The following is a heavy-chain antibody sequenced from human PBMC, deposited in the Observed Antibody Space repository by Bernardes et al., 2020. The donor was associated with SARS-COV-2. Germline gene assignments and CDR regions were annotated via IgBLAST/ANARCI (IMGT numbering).Heavy chain of an antibody. Sequence: SETLSLTCAVYGGSFSGYYWSWIRQPPGKGLEWIGEINHSGSTNYNPSLKSRVTISVDTSKNQFSLKLSSVTAADTAVYYCARGSGTYYFDYRGQGTLVTVSS. CDR2: INHSGST. V-gene: IGHV4-34*01. D-gene: IGHD1-1*01. CDR1: GGSFSGYY. CDR3: ARGSGTYYFDY. J-gene: IGHJ4*02.